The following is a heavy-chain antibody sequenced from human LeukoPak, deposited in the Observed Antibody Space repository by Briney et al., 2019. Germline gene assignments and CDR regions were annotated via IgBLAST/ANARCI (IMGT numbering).Heavy chain of an antibody. J-gene: IGHJ4*02. Sequence: KAGESLKISCKGSGYSFTSYWIGWVRQMPGKGLEWMGIIYPGDSDTRYSPSFQGQVTISADKSISTAYLQWSSLKASDTAMYYCARGASLAAAEFDYWGQGTLVTVSS. CDR2: IYPGDSDT. V-gene: IGHV5-51*01. D-gene: IGHD6-13*01. CDR3: ARGASLAAAEFDY. CDR1: GYSFTSYW.